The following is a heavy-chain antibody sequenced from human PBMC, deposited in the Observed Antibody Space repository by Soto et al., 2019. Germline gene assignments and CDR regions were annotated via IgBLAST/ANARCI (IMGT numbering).Heavy chain of an antibody. CDR2: IYSDADK. V-gene: IGHV2-5*02. J-gene: IGHJ4*02. CDR1: GFSLTASAVG. Sequence: QITLKESGPTLVKPTETLTLTCSFSGFSLTASAVGVGWIRQPPGKALEWLALIYSDADKRSSPSLKNRVTITKDTSKNHVVLTLTNIDPVDTGTYYCAHGLSNFRFFDYWGQGILVTVSS. D-gene: IGHD4-4*01. CDR3: AHGLSNFRFFDY.